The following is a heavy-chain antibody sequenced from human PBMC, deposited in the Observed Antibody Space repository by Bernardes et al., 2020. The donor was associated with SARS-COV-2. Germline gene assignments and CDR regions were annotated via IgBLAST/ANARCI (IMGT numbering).Heavy chain of an antibody. D-gene: IGHD4-17*01. Sequence: ASVKVSCKASGYSFTTYDINWVRQATGQGLEWMGWMSPNSGNTGYAQKFQGRVTMTRDTSISTAYMELSSLRSEDTAVYYCARHDYADTFGMDVWGQGTTVTVSS. CDR2: MSPNSGNT. J-gene: IGHJ6*02. CDR3: ARHDYADTFGMDV. CDR1: GYSFTTYD. V-gene: IGHV1-8*01.